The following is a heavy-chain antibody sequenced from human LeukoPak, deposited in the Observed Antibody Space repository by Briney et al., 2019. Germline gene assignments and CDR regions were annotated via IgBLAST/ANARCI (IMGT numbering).Heavy chain of an antibody. V-gene: IGHV4-30-4*08. J-gene: IGHJ5*02. CDR1: GGSLTDGDYY. Sequence: SETLSLTCTASGGSLTDGDYYWSWIRQPPGKGLEWIGYIYYSGSTYYNPSLKSRVTTSVDTSKNQFSLKLSSVTAADTAVYYCARGVVVVVALNWFDPWGQGTLVTVSS. D-gene: IGHD2-15*01. CDR2: IYYSGST. CDR3: ARGVVVVVALNWFDP.